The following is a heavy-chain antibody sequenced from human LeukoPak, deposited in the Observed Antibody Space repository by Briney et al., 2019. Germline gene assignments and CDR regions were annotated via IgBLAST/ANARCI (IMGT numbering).Heavy chain of an antibody. J-gene: IGHJ4*02. CDR3: ARRSVAGATTGYHYDS. V-gene: IGHV3-20*04. CDR1: GFTFEDYG. D-gene: IGHD1-26*01. Sequence: PGGSLRLSCEASGFTFEDYGMTWVRQRPGKGLEYVCEINWNGDNPVYENSLRGRFTISRDNAKNSVYLQMSSLRVDDTAFYYCARRSVAGATTGYHYDSWGQGTLVTVSS. CDR2: INWNGDNP.